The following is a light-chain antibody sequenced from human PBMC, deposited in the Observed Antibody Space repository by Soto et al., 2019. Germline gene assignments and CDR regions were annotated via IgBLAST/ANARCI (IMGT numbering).Light chain of an antibody. CDR2: GAS. V-gene: IGKV3-15*01. CDR1: QSVTTN. Sequence: EVVMTQSPATLSVSPGERATLSCRASQSVTTNMAWYQQKPGQAPRLLIYGASTRATGIPARFSGSGSGTDFTLTISSLQSEDFAVYYCQQYNNWPPWTFDQGTKVDIK. J-gene: IGKJ1*01. CDR3: QQYNNWPPWT.